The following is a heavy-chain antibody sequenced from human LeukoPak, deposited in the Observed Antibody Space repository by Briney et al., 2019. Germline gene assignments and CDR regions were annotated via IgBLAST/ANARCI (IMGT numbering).Heavy chain of an antibody. V-gene: IGHV1-8*01. Sequence: GASVKVSCKASGYTFTSYDINWVRQATGQGLEWMGWMNPNSGNTGYAQKFQGRVTMTRNTSISTAYMELSSLRSDDTAVYYCARVKQYQLLVDPWGQGTLVTVSS. J-gene: IGHJ5*02. CDR3: ARVKQYQLLVDP. CDR2: MNPNSGNT. D-gene: IGHD2-2*01. CDR1: GYTFTSYD.